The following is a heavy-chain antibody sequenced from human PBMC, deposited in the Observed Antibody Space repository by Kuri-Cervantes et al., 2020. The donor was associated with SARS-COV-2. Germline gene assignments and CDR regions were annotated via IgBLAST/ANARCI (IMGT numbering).Heavy chain of an antibody. J-gene: IGHJ3*02. CDR2: IKKDGTER. Sequence: GESLKISCATSGFTLSAYSMNWVRQAPGKGMEWVAKIKKDGTERCYVDSVKGRFTITRDNDKNSLTLQMNNLRAEDTAVYYCARESSGSVGSFDIWGQGTMVTVSS. D-gene: IGHD3-10*01. CDR3: ARESSGSVGSFDI. V-gene: IGHV3-7*03. CDR1: GFTLSAYS.